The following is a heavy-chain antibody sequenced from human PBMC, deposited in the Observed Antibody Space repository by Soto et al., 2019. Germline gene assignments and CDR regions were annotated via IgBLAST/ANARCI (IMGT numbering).Heavy chain of an antibody. CDR2: IYYSGST. J-gene: IGHJ6*03. V-gene: IGHV4-39*01. CDR1: GGSISSSSYY. D-gene: IGHD2-15*01. Sequence: SETLSLTCTVSGGSISSSSYYWGWIRQPPGKGLEWIGSIYYSGSTYYNPSLKSRVTISVDTSKNQFSLKLSSVTAADTAVYYCAAVASYYYFYYMAVSAKGSTVSVS. CDR3: AAVASYYYFYYMAV.